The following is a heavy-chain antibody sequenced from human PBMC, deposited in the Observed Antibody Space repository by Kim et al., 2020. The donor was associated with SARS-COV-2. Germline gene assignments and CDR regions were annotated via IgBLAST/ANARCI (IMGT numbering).Heavy chain of an antibody. J-gene: IGHJ4*02. Sequence: VTGRFTISRENSTNTLYLQMNSLRAEDTAVYYCAKGPVGSSWYSLSFADYWGQGTLVTVSS. D-gene: IGHD6-13*01. CDR3: AKGPVGSSWYSLSFADY. V-gene: IGHV3-23*01.